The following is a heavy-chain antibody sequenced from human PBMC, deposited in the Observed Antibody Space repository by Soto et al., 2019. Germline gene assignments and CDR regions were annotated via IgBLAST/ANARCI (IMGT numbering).Heavy chain of an antibody. CDR1: GGSISSGPYY. J-gene: IGHJ4*02. CDR3: ARHLKAVAAAMAY. D-gene: IGHD6-19*01. Sequence: SETLSLTCSVSGGSISSGPYYWGWIRQPPGRGLEWIGGIFSSGSASYNSSLKSRVTIFVDTSKNQFSLKLSSVTAADTAAYYCARHLKAVAAAMAYWGQGIPVTVSS. V-gene: IGHV4-39*01. CDR2: IFSSGSA.